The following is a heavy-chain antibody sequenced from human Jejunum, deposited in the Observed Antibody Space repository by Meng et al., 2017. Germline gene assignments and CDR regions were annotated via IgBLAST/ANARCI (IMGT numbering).Heavy chain of an antibody. CDR1: GFTFSAYW. CDR2: TNPDGSEK. CDR3: ARWGQYCSGGTCYSKND. D-gene: IGHD2-15*01. V-gene: IGHV3-7*01. Sequence: GESLKISCAASGFTFSAYWMNWVRQAPGKGLEWVANTNPDGSEKYYIDSVKGRFTISRDNAKNSLYLQMNSLTVEDTALYYCARWGQYCSGGTCYSKNDWGQGTLVTVSS. J-gene: IGHJ4*02.